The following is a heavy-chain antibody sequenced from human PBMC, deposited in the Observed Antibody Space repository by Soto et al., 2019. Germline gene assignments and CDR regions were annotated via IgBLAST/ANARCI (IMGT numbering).Heavy chain of an antibody. Sequence: EVQLLESGGGLVQPGGSLRLSCVASGFTFSNYAMSWVRQAPGKGLEWVSAISTSGTSTSYADSVKGRFTISRDKSKNTLYLQMSSQRAEDTGLYFCAKAPGYTYGSYTSYALDAWGQGTTVTASS. CDR2: ISTSGTST. CDR3: AKAPGYTYGSYTSYALDA. D-gene: IGHD5-18*01. J-gene: IGHJ6*02. V-gene: IGHV3-23*01. CDR1: GFTFSNYA.